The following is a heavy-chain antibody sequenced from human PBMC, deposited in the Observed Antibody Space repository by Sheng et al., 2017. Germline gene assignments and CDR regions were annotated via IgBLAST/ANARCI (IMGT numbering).Heavy chain of an antibody. J-gene: IGHJ3*02. CDR2: ISAYNGNT. V-gene: IGHV1-18*01. CDR3: ARSPRGRGSSLSGAFDI. Sequence: QVQLVQSGAEVKKPGASVKVSCKASGYTFTSYGISWVRQAPGQGLEWMGWISAYNGNTNYAQKLQGRVTMTTDTSTSTAYMELRSLRSDDTAVYYCARSPRGRGSSLSGAFDIWGPRDNGHRLF. D-gene: IGHD3-16*01. CDR1: GYTFTSYG.